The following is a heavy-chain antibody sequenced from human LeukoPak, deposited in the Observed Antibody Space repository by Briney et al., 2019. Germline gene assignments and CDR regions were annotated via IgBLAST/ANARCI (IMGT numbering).Heavy chain of an antibody. Sequence: GASVKVSCKASGYTFTSYYMHWVRQAPGQGLEWMGIINPSGGSTSYAQKFQGRVTMTRDMSTSTVYMELSSLRSEDTAMYYCARFARGYSYGPPTANAFDIWGQGTMVTVSS. V-gene: IGHV1-46*01. CDR3: ARFARGYSYGPPTANAFDI. D-gene: IGHD5-18*01. CDR1: GYTFTSYY. J-gene: IGHJ3*02. CDR2: INPSGGST.